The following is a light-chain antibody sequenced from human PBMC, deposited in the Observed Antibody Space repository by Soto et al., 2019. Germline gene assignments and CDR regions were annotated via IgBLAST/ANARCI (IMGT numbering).Light chain of an antibody. V-gene: IGKV3-11*01. CDR2: DTS. CDR1: QSVSNH. Sequence: EIVLTQSPATLSLSPGERATHSCRASQSVSNHLAWYQQKPGQAPRLLIYDTSNRATGIPARFSGSGSETDFTLTISSLEPDDFAVYYCQQRSNWPLITFGQGTRLEIK. CDR3: QQRSNWPLIT. J-gene: IGKJ5*01.